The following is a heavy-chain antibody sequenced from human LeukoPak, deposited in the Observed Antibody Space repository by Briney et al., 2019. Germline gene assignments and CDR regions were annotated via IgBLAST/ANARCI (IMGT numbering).Heavy chain of an antibody. CDR1: GGSFSGYY. CDR2: INHSGST. V-gene: IGHV4-34*01. D-gene: IGHD3-22*01. CDR3: ASAMIGVPDDAFDT. J-gene: IGHJ3*02. Sequence: NPSETLSLTRAVYGGSFSGYYWSWIRQPPGKGLEWIGEINHSGSTNYNPSLKSRVTISVDTSKNQFSLKLSSVTAADTAVYYCASAMIGVPDDAFDTWGQGTMVTVSS.